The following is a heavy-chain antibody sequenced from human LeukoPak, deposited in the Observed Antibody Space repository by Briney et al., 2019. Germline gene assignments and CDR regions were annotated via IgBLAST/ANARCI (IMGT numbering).Heavy chain of an antibody. V-gene: IGHV3-30*04. D-gene: IGHD2-2*01. Sequence: PGGSLRLSCAASGFTFSSYAMHWVRQAPGKGLEWVAVISYDGSNKYYADSVKGRFTISRDNSKDTLYLQMNSLRAEDTAVYYCARDLPSHYWGQGTLVTVSS. CDR1: GFTFSSYA. CDR3: ARDLPSHY. CDR2: ISYDGSNK. J-gene: IGHJ4*02.